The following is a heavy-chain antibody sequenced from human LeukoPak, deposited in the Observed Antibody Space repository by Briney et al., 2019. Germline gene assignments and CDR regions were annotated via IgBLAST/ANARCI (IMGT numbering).Heavy chain of an antibody. D-gene: IGHD6-19*01. CDR2: ISGSGGST. CDR3: AKQWYSSGWPFDY. J-gene: IGHJ4*02. CDR1: GFTFSSYA. Sequence: PGGSLRLSCAASGFTFSSYAMSCVRQAPGKGLEWVSAISGSGGSTYYADSVKGRFTISRDNSKNTLYLQMNSLRAEDTAVYYCAKQWYSSGWPFDYWGQGTLVTVSS. V-gene: IGHV3-23*01.